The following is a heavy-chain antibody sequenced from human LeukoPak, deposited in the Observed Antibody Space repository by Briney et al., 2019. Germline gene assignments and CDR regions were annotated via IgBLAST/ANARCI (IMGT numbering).Heavy chain of an antibody. D-gene: IGHD6-13*01. CDR1: GFIFSNYG. CDR3: ATVRGASGSRWYFDY. CDR2: IQYDGSYQ. J-gene: IGHJ4*02. Sequence: GGSLRLSCAASGFIFSNYGMDWVRQAPGKGLERVAIIQYDGSYQWYAESVKGRFTVSRDNSKNRLYLQMNSLRAEDTAVYYCATVRGASGSRWYFDYWGQGTLVTVSS. V-gene: IGHV3-30*02.